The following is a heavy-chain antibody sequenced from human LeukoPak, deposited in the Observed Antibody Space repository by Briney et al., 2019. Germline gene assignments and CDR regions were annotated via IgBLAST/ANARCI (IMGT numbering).Heavy chain of an antibody. J-gene: IGHJ6*03. CDR1: GFTFSSYS. Sequence: GGSLRLSCAASGFTFSSYSMDWVRQAPGKGLEWVSSISSSSSYIYYADSVKGRFTISRDNAKNSLYLQMNSLRAEDTAVYHCARDGDSSGWYYYYYYYMDVWGKGTTVTVSS. D-gene: IGHD6-19*01. CDR3: ARDGDSSGWYYYYYYYMDV. CDR2: ISSSSSYI. V-gene: IGHV3-21*01.